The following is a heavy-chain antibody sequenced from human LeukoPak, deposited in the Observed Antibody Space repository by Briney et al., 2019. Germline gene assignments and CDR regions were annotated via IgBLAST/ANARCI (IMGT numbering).Heavy chain of an antibody. CDR2: IYTSGST. CDR3: ASSGYYGSGSYYH. CDR1: GGSISSGSYY. J-gene: IGHJ4*02. V-gene: IGHV4-61*02. Sequence: SQTLSLTCTVSGGSISSGSYYWSWIRQPAGKGLEWIGRIYTSGSTNYNPSLKSRVTISVDTSKNQFSLKLSSVTAADTAVYYCASSGYYGSGSYYHWGQGTLVTVSS. D-gene: IGHD3-10*01.